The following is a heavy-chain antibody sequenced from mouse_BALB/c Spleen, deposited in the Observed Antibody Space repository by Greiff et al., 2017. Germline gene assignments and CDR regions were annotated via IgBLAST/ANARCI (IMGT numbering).Heavy chain of an antibody. CDR2: INPYNGAT. V-gene: IGHV1-31*01. CDR1: GYSFTGYY. CDR3: ARSGDDYDGAWFAY. J-gene: IGHJ3*01. D-gene: IGHD2-4*01. Sequence: VQLQQSGPELVKPGASVKISCKASGYSFTGYYMHWVKQSHVKSLEWIGRINPYNGATSYNQNFKDKASLTVDKSSSTAYMELHSLTSEDSAVYYCARSGDDYDGAWFAYWGQGTLVTVSA.